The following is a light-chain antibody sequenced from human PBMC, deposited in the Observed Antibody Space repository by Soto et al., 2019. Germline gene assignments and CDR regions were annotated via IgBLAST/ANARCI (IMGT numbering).Light chain of an antibody. CDR3: QVWDSGSAHVV. V-gene: IGLV3-21*04. CDR1: NIGSKG. CDR2: SDT. Sequence: SYERTQPPSLSGAPGKTASISCGGNNIGSKGVHWYQQKPGQAPVLVIYSDTDLPPVIPERFSGSNAANLATLTISRVEAGDEADYYCQVWDSGSAHVVFGGGTKLTVL. J-gene: IGLJ2*01.